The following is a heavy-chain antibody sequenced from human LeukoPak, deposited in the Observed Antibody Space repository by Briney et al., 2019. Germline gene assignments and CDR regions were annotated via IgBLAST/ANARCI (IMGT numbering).Heavy chain of an antibody. CDR3: ARDLAVAGTVPFDY. V-gene: IGHV3-33*01. J-gene: IGHJ4*02. CDR2: IWYDGSNK. CDR1: GFTFSSYG. Sequence: GSSLRLSCAASGFTFSSYGMHWVRQAPGKGLEWVAVIWYDGSNKYYADSVKGRFTISRDNSKNTLYLQMNSLRAEDTAVYYCARDLAVAGTVPFDYWGQGTLVTVSS. D-gene: IGHD6-19*01.